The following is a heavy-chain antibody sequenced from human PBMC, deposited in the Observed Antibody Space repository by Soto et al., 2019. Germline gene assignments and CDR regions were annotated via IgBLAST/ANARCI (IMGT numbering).Heavy chain of an antibody. CDR3: ARRLYYDSSGFEGGGMDV. CDR1: GGSISSYY. CDR2: ICYSGST. Sequence: SETLSLTCTVSGGSISSYYWSWIRQPPGKGLEWIGYICYSGSTNYNPSLKSRVTISVDTSKNQFSLKLSSVTAADTAVYYCARRLYYDSSGFEGGGMDVWGQGTTVTVSS. V-gene: IGHV4-59*08. D-gene: IGHD3-22*01. J-gene: IGHJ6*02.